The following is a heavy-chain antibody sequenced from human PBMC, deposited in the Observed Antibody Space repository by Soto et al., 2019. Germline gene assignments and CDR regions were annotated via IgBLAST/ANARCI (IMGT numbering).Heavy chain of an antibody. CDR2: ISGDTATT. J-gene: IGHJ6*02. D-gene: IGHD6-19*01. CDR3: AKPLQQWLLQGSGVDV. CDR1: GFSFSEYS. Sequence: EVQLLESGGGLVQPGGSLSLSCAASGFSFSEYSMTWVRQAPGKGLQWVSAISGDTATTHYADSVKGRFTISRDNSRDTLYLQMNSLRVEDTAIYYCAKPLQQWLLQGSGVDVWGQGTTVTVSS. V-gene: IGHV3-23*01.